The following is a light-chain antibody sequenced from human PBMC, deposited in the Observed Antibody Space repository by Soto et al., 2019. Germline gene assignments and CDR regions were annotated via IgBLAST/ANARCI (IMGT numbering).Light chain of an antibody. CDR2: RAS. CDR1: QSVSDK. V-gene: IGKV3-15*01. Sequence: EVLMTQSPDTLYVPPGERVTLSCRASQSVSDKLAWYQQKPGQGPRLLVYRASTRTLGIPARFSGSESGTEFTLTISSLQSEDFAVYYCQQYNNWPPTFGQGTDWRL. J-gene: IGKJ5*01. CDR3: QQYNNWPPT.